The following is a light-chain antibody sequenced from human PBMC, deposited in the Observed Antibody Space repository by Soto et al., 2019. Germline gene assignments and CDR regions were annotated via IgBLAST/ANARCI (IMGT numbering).Light chain of an antibody. J-gene: IGLJ3*02. CDR1: SSDVGGYNY. CDR3: CSYAGDYTWV. Sequence: QSALTQPRSVSGSPGQSVTISRTGTSSDVGGYNYVSWYQQHPGKAPKLMIYDVSKRPSGVPDRFFGSKSGNTASLTISGLQAEDEADYYCCSYAGDYTWVFGGGTKVTVL. CDR2: DVS. V-gene: IGLV2-11*01.